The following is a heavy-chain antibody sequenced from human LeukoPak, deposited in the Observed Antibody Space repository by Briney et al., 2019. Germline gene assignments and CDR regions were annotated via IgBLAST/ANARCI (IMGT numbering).Heavy chain of an antibody. J-gene: IGHJ4*02. V-gene: IGHV3-11*05. CDR3: ARALYGSGSYSTY. Sequence: GGSLRLSCAASGFTFSDFFMTWIRQAPGKGLEWVSYISDSSDFTAYSDSVEGRFTISRDNARNSLYLQMNSLRAEDTAVYYCARALYGSGSYSTYWGRGTLVTVSS. CDR2: ISDSSDFT. CDR1: GFTFSDFF. D-gene: IGHD3-10*01.